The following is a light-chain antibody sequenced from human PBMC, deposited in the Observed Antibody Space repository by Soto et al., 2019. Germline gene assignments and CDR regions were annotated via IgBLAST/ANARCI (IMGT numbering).Light chain of an antibody. V-gene: IGKV3-15*01. J-gene: IGKJ5*01. CDR1: QGVTTN. CDR3: QQYNNWPFS. Sequence: EIVLTQSPATLSVSPGERPTLSCRAGQGVTTNFAWYQQKSGQSPRLLIYDVSTRATGVPARFSGTGSETDFTLTISGLQSDDSAVYFCQQYNNWPFSFGQGTRLEI. CDR2: DVS.